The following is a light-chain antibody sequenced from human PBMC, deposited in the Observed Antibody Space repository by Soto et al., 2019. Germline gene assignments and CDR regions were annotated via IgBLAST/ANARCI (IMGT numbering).Light chain of an antibody. J-gene: IGLJ3*02. Sequence: QSALTQPPSASGSRGQSVTISCTGTSSDVGGHNYVSWHQQHPGKAPKLMIYEVSKRPSGVPDRFSGSKSGNTASLTVSGLQPEDEADYYCSSYAGSNNLGVFGGGTKLTVL. CDR1: SSDVGGHNY. CDR2: EVS. V-gene: IGLV2-8*01. CDR3: SSYAGSNNLGV.